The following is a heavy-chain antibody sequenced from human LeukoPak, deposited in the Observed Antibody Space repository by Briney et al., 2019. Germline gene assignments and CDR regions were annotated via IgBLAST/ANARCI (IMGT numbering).Heavy chain of an antibody. D-gene: IGHD3-22*01. CDR1: GYSISSGYY. Sequence: PSETLSLTCTVSGYSISSGYYWGWIRQPPGKGLEWIGSINHSGSTYYNPSLKSRVTISVDTSKNQFSLKLSSVTAADTAVYYCARDPSSGYFDYRDALGDYWGQGTLVTVSS. CDR3: ARDPSSGYFDYRDALGDY. V-gene: IGHV4-38-2*02. CDR2: INHSGST. J-gene: IGHJ4*02.